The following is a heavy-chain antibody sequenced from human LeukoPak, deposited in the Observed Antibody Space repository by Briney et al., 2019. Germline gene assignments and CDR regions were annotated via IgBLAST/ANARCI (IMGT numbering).Heavy chain of an antibody. V-gene: IGHV1-46*01. J-gene: IGHJ6*02. Sequence: ASVKVSCKASGYTFTSYYMHWVRQAPGQGLEWRGIINPSGGSTSYAQKFQGRVTMTRDTSTSTVYMELNSLRSEDTAVYYCARDLPYCSGGSCYPYYYYGMDVWGQGTTVTVSS. D-gene: IGHD2-15*01. CDR3: ARDLPYCSGGSCYPYYYYGMDV. CDR1: GYTFTSYY. CDR2: INPSGGST.